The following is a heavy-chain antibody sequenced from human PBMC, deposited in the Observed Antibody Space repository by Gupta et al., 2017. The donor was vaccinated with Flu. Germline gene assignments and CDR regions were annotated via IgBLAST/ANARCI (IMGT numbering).Heavy chain of an antibody. CDR3: ARDSRFAAAGYRTYYFDY. V-gene: IGHV1-2*02. D-gene: IGHD6-13*01. CDR2: INPNSGGT. Sequence: GQGLEWMGWINPNSGGTNDAQKFQGRVTMTRDTSISTAYMELSRLRSDDTAVYYCARDSRFAAAGYRTYYFDYWGQGTLVTVSS. J-gene: IGHJ4*02.